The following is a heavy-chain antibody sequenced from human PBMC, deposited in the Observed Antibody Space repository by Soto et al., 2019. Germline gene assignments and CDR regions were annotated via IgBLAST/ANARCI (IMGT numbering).Heavy chain of an antibody. V-gene: IGHV4-59*01. Sequence: CHTWRVAEGSMGSYCGRWIMKPPGKGLEWIGYVFYTGRANYNASLKSRVSISLDTSNYQFSLKLSSVTAADTAVYYCARDGVGRMTTNPYYYTGMDGWGTGTTVTFSS. CDR3: ARDGVGRMTTNPYYYTGMDG. CDR2: VFYTGRA. CDR1: EGSMGSYC. D-gene: IGHD4-4*01. J-gene: IGHJ6*04.